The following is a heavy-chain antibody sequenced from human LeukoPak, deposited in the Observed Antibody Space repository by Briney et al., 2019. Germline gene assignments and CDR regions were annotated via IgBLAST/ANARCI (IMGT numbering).Heavy chain of an antibody. D-gene: IGHD5-12*01. V-gene: IGHV3-23*01. CDR1: GFTFSSYA. CDR2: ISGSGGST. J-gene: IGHJ4*02. Sequence: VGSLRLSCAASGFTFSSYAMSWVRQAPGKGLEWVSAISGSGGSTYYADSVKGRFTISRDNSKNTLYLQMNSLRAEDTAVYYCARSLSGYITDPFFDQWGQGTLVTVSS. CDR3: ARSLSGYITDPFFDQ.